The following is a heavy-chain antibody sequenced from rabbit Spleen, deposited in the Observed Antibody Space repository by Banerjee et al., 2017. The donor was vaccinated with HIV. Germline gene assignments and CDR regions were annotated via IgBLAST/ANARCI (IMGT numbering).Heavy chain of an antibody. V-gene: IGHV1S45*01. D-gene: IGHD1-1*01. Sequence: QEQLVESGGGLVQPEGSLTLTCTASGFSFSNKAVMCWVRQAPGKGLKWIACINIVTGKSVYASWAKGQFTMSRTSSTTVTLQMTSLTAADTATYFCARDLVAVIGWNFNLWGPGTLVTVS. J-gene: IGHJ4*01. CDR3: ARDLVAVIGWNFNL. CDR2: INIVTGKS. CDR1: GFSFSNKAV.